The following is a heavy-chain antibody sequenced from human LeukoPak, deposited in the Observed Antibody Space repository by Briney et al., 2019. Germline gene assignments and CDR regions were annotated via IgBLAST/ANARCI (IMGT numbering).Heavy chain of an antibody. CDR3: ARVYYYDSSGYDY. Sequence: NPSETLSLTCAVYGGSFSGYYWSWIRQPPGKGLEWIGEINHSGSTNYNPSLKSRVTISVDTSKNQSSLKLSSVTAADTAVYYCARVYYYDSSGYDYWGQGTLVTASS. V-gene: IGHV4-34*01. J-gene: IGHJ4*02. D-gene: IGHD3-22*01. CDR1: GGSFSGYY. CDR2: INHSGST.